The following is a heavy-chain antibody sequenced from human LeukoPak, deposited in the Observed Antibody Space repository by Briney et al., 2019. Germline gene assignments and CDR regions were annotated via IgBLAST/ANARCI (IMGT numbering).Heavy chain of an antibody. CDR3: ARDQGFRYFDP. J-gene: IGHJ5*02. V-gene: IGHV3-48*03. CDR2: ISSGSGTI. Sequence: GGSLRLSCAASGFTFSSYEMNWVRQAPGKGLEWVAYISSGSGTIYYTDSVKGRFTISRDNAKNSVFLQMSSLSGGDTAIYYCARDQGFRYFDPWGQGTLVTVSS. CDR1: GFTFSSYE. D-gene: IGHD3-16*02.